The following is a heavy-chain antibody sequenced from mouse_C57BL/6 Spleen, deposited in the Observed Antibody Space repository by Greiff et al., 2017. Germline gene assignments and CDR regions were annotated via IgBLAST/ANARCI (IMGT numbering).Heavy chain of an antibody. Sequence: EVMLVESGGGLVQPGGSLKLSCAASGFTFSDYGMAWVRQAPRKGPEWVAFISNLAYSIYYADTVTGRFTISRENAKNTLYLELSSLRSEDTAMYDCARRGDYVDYYAMDDWGQGTSVTVSS. CDR1: GFTFSDYG. D-gene: IGHD2-4*01. V-gene: IGHV5-15*01. J-gene: IGHJ4*01. CDR2: ISNLAYSI. CDR3: ARRGDYVDYYAMDD.